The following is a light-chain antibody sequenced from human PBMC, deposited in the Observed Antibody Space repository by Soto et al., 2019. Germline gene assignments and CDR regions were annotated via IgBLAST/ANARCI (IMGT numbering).Light chain of an antibody. CDR2: DAS. CDR3: QQRSNWPLT. Sequence: IVMTQSPATLSVSPGERATLSCRASQSISTKLAWYQQKPGQAPRLLIYDASNRATGIPARFSGSGSGTDFTLTISSLEPEDFAVYYCQQRSNWPLTFGQGTRLEIK. CDR1: QSISTK. J-gene: IGKJ5*01. V-gene: IGKV3-11*01.